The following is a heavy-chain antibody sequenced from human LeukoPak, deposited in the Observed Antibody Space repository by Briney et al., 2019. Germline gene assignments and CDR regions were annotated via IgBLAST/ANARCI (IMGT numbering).Heavy chain of an antibody. CDR2: ISSSSSYI. D-gene: IGHD3-22*01. CDR1: GFTFSSYS. V-gene: IGHV3-21*01. Sequence: PGGSLRLSCAASGFTFSSYSMNWVRQAPGKGLEWVSSISSSSSYIYYADSVKGRFTISRDNAKNSLYLQMNSLRAEDPAVYYCARDLNGYSGSYFYYWGQGTLVTVSS. CDR3: ARDLNGYSGSYFYY. J-gene: IGHJ4*02.